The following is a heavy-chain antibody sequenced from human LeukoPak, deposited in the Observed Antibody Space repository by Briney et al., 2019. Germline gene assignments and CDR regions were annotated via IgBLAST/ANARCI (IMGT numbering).Heavy chain of an antibody. J-gene: IGHJ4*02. CDR2: INPNSGGT. CDR1: GYTFTSYG. D-gene: IGHD6-13*01. CDR3: ARGADSSSSDY. V-gene: IGHV1-2*06. Sequence: ASVKVSCKASGYTFTSYGISWVRQAPGQGLEWMGRINPNSGGTNYAQKFQGRVTMTRDTSISTAYMELSRLRSDDTAVYYCARGADSSSSDYWGQGTLVTVSS.